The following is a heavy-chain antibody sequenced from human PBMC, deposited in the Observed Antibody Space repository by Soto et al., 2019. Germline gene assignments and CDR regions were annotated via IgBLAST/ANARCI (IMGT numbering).Heavy chain of an antibody. CDR1: GGSLKSGSYS. D-gene: IGHD3-9*01. J-gene: IGHJ4*02. Sequence: SETLSLTCTVSGGSLKSGSYSWSWIRQPTGKGLEWIGYVYHTGRTSYNPSLKSRVSISMDTSKNQFSLNLDSVTAADTAVYFCARYFAYFDSWGQGTLVTVSS. CDR2: VYHTGRT. CDR3: ARYFAYFDS. V-gene: IGHV4-61*01.